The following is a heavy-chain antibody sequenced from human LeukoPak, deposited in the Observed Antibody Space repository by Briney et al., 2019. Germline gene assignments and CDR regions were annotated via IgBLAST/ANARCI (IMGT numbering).Heavy chain of an antibody. Sequence: SETLSLTCTVSGGSISSSYWSWIRRPPGKGLEWLGFVSNSGSTKYNPSLKSRATIPVDTSKNQFSLKLRSVTAADTALYYCARDDSSGWQGFFDYWGRGTLVTVSS. J-gene: IGHJ4*02. CDR2: VSNSGST. D-gene: IGHD6-19*01. CDR3: ARDDSSGWQGFFDY. CDR1: GGSISSSY. V-gene: IGHV4-59*01.